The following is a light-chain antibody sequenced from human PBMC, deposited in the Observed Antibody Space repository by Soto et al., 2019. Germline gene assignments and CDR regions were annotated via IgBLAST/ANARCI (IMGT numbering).Light chain of an antibody. J-gene: IGKJ1*01. CDR2: GTS. CDR3: QQYETSLGLT. CDR1: QRVSSTY. Sequence: EILLAPFPGTPFFASGGRTTLPCRARQRVSSTYLAWYQQKPGQAPRLLIYGTSSRATGIPTRFSGSGSGTDFTLSITRLEPEDFAVYYCQQYETSLGLTFGQGTKVDIK. V-gene: IGKV3-20*01.